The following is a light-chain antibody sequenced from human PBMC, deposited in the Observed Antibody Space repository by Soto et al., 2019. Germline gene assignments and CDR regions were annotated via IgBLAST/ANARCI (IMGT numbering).Light chain of an antibody. V-gene: IGKV3-20*01. CDR1: QSVSSSY. J-gene: IGKJ1*01. CDR3: QQYGSSPRT. CDR2: GAS. Sequence: EIVFTQSPGTLSLSPVERATLSCRASQSVSSSYLAWYQQRPGQAPRILIHGASSRATGIPDRFSVSGSGTDFTLTISRLETEDFAVYDGQQYGSSPRTFGQGTKVDIK.